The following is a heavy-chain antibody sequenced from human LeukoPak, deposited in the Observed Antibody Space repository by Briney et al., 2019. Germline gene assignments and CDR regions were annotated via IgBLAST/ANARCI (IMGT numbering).Heavy chain of an antibody. V-gene: IGHV3-23*01. CDR1: GFTFSSYA. CDR3: AKGDQYYYGSGSYSDWFDP. J-gene: IGHJ5*02. Sequence: GGSLRLSCAASGFTFSSYAMSWVRQAPGKGLEWVSAISGSGGSTYYADSVKGRFTISRDNSKNTLYLQMNSLRAEDTAVYYCAKGDQYYYGSGSYSDWFDPWGQGTLVTASS. CDR2: ISGSGGST. D-gene: IGHD3-10*01.